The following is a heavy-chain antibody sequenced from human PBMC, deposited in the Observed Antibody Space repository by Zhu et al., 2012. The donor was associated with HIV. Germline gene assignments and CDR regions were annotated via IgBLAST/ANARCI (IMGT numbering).Heavy chain of an antibody. J-gene: IGHJ6*04. Sequence: QVQLQESGPGLVKPSETLSLTCAVSGYSISSGYYWGWIRQPPGKGLEWIGSIYHSGSTYYNPSLKSRVTISVDTSKNQFSLKLSSVTAADTAVYYCASFCSSTSCYLLGMDVWGQRDHGHRLL. V-gene: IGHV4-38-2*01. CDR3: ASFCSSTSCYLLGMDV. CDR1: GYSISSGYY. D-gene: IGHD2-2*01. CDR2: IYHSGST.